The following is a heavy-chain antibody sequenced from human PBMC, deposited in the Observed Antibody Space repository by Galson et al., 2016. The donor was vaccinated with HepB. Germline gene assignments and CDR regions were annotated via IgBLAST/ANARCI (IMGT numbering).Heavy chain of an antibody. Sequence: CAISGDSVSSNSATWNWIRQSPSRGLEWLGRTYHRSKWYNDYALSVKSRITINPDTSKNQFSLQLNSVTPEDTAVYYCARVRSGYSGYANPYYYGMYVWGQGTAVTV. CDR2: TYHRSKWYN. CDR3: ARVRSGYSGYANPYYYGMYV. V-gene: IGHV6-1*01. D-gene: IGHD5-12*01. CDR1: GDSVSSNSAT. J-gene: IGHJ6*02.